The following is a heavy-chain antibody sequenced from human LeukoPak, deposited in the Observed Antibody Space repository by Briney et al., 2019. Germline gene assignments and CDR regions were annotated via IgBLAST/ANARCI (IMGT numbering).Heavy chain of an antibody. CDR3: ARRGAGYCSGGSCYSEAFDI. Sequence: SETLSLTCTVSGASISTSTFYWGWKRQPPGKGLEWIGNIYYSGSTYYNPSLKSRVTISVDTSKNQFSLNLNSVTAAETAIYYCARRGAGYCSGGSCYSEAFDIWGQGTMVTVSS. D-gene: IGHD2-15*01. CDR2: IYYSGST. CDR1: GASISTSTFY. V-gene: IGHV4-39*01. J-gene: IGHJ3*02.